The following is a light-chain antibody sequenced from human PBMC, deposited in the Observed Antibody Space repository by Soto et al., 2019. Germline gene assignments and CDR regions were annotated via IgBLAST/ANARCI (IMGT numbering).Light chain of an antibody. Sequence: DIQLTQSPSFLSASVGDRVTITCRASHGLNSYFAWYQQKPGKAPKLLLYATSTLQSVFPSRFSGSGSGAEFTLTITSLQPEDLATYYCQQLNSYPVTFGGGTKVEIK. V-gene: IGKV1-9*01. CDR2: ATS. CDR1: HGLNSY. J-gene: IGKJ4*01. CDR3: QQLNSYPVT.